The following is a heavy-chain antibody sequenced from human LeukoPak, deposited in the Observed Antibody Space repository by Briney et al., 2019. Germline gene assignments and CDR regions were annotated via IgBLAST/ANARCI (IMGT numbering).Heavy chain of an antibody. J-gene: IGHJ5*02. CDR1: GGSFSGYY. CDR3: ARQGLRPPVRGGYNWFDP. V-gene: IGHV4-34*01. CDR2: INHSGST. Sequence: SETLSLTCAVYGGSFSGYYWSWIRQPPGKGLEWIGEINHSGSTNYNPSLKSRVTISVDTSKNQFSLKLSSVTAADTAVYYCARQGLRPPVRGGYNWFDPWGQGTLVTVSS. D-gene: IGHD3-10*01.